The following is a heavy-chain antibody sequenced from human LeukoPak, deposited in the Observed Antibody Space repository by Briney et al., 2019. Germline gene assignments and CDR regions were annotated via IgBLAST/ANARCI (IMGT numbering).Heavy chain of an antibody. D-gene: IGHD6-19*01. CDR3: VTSDWLN. V-gene: IGHV3-48*03. CDR2: IDTSGTNV. Sequence: PGGSLRLSCAASGFTFSNYEMNGVRQATERGLQWISFIDTSGTNVYSADSVKGRFTISRDNAENSLYLQMSSLRAEDTAMYYCVTSDWLNWGQGTLVTVSS. J-gene: IGHJ4*02. CDR1: GFTFSNYE.